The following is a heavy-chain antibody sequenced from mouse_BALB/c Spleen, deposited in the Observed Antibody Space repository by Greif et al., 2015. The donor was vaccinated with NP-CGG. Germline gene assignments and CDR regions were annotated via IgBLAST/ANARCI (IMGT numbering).Heavy chain of an antibody. CDR1: GYTFTSYW. CDR3: ARKDNRCYAMDY. V-gene: IGHV1-69*02. Sequence: QVQLQQPGAELVKPGASVKLSCKASGYTFTSYWMHWVKQRPGQGLEWIGEIDPSNSYTNYNQKFKGKATLTVDKSSSTAYMHLSSLTSEDSAVYYCARKDNRCYAMDYWGQGSSVTVSA. CDR2: IDPSNSYT. D-gene: IGHD1-3*01. J-gene: IGHJ4*01.